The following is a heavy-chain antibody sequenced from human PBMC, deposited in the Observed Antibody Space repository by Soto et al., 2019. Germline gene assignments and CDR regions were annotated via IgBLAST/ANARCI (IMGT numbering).Heavy chain of an antibody. J-gene: IGHJ4*02. Sequence: QVLLQESGPGLVKPSETLSLTCTVSGVSVNSGSFYWTWIRQPPGKGLEWIGFVSYSGTTKYNASLKSRVTISVDTSRSQISLKVSSVTAAYTAVYYCSRGATVTHSDYWGQGTLVTVSS. CDR2: VSYSGTT. D-gene: IGHD4-17*01. CDR1: GVSVNSGSFY. CDR3: SRGATVTHSDY. V-gene: IGHV4-61*01.